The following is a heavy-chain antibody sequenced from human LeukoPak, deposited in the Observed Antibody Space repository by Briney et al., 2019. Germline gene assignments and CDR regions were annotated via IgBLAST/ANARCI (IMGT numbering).Heavy chain of an antibody. CDR2: ISGDGEST. CDR3: AKDRDCSSTGCYVFAN. J-gene: IGHJ4*02. D-gene: IGHD2-2*01. CDR1: GVTLRNYA. V-gene: IGHV3-23*01. Sequence: PGGSLRLSCAASGVTLRNYAMTWIRQAPGKGLQSVSVISGDGESTYYADSVRGRFTISRDNSKNTMYLQMNNLRAEDTAIYYCAKDRDCSSTGCYVFANWGQGTLVTVSS.